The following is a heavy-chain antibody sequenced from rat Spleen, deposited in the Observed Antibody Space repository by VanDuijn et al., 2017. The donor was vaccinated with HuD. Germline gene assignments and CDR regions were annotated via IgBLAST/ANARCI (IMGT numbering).Heavy chain of an antibody. Sequence: EVQLVESGGGLVQPGRSLKLSCAASGFTFSDYNMAWVRQAPKKGLEWVATISYDGSSTYYRDSVKGRFTISRDNAKSTLYLQMDSLRSEDTATYYCARHQLLLYWYFDFWGPGTMVTVSS. CDR1: GFTFSDYN. CDR2: ISYDGSST. CDR3: ARHQLLLYWYFDF. J-gene: IGHJ1*01. V-gene: IGHV5-7*01. D-gene: IGHD1-10*01.